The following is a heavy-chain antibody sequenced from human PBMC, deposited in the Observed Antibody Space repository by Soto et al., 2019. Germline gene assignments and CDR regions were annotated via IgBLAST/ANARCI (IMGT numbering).Heavy chain of an antibody. J-gene: IGHJ6*02. D-gene: IGHD2-2*01. CDR1: GGTFSSYA. CDR2: IIPIFGTA. Sequence: GASVKVSGKASGGTFSSYAISWVRQAPGQGLERMGGIIPIFGTANYAQKFQGRVTITADESTSTAYMELSSLRSEDTAVYYCARAKYQLYYYYGMDVWGQGTTVTVSS. V-gene: IGHV1-69*13. CDR3: ARAKYQLYYYYGMDV.